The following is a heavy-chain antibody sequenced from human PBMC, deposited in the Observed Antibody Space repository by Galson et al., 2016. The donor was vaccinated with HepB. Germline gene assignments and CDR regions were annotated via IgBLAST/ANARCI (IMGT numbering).Heavy chain of an antibody. V-gene: IGHV3-7*01. D-gene: IGHD3-3*01. CDR2: VKQDGSEK. J-gene: IGHJ4*02. CDR3: ARDGPHDFWSGYPFDY. CDR1: GFTFSSYW. Sequence: SLRLSCAASGFTFSSYWMSWVRQAPGKGLGWVANVKQDGSEKYYVDSVKGRFTISRDNAKNSLYLQMNSLRAEDTAVYYCARDGPHDFWSGYPFDYWGQGTLVTVSS.